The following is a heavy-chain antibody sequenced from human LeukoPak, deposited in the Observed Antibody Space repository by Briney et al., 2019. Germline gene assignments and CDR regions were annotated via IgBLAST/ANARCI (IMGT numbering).Heavy chain of an antibody. D-gene: IGHD5-12*01. CDR1: GFTFSSYT. Sequence: GGSLRLSCAASGFTFSSYTINWVRQAPGKGLEWVSSISSSGTYIYYADSVKGRFTISRDNAKNSLFLQMNSLRAEDTAVYYCAMVATGRRVRTGVDYWGQGTLVTVSS. CDR2: ISSSGTYI. J-gene: IGHJ4*02. CDR3: AMVATGRRVRTGVDY. V-gene: IGHV3-21*01.